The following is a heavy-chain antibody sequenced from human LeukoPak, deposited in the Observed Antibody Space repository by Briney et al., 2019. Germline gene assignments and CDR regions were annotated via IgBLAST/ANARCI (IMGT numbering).Heavy chain of an antibody. CDR3: ARAHGDYPEYFQH. CDR2: ISSSSSYI. Sequence: GGSLRLSCAASGFTFSSYSMNWVRQAPGKGLEWVSSISSSSSYIYYADSVKGRFTISRDNAKNSLYLQMNSLRAEDTAVYYCARAHGDYPEYFQHWGQGTLVTVSS. J-gene: IGHJ1*01. D-gene: IGHD4-17*01. CDR1: GFTFSSYS. V-gene: IGHV3-21*01.